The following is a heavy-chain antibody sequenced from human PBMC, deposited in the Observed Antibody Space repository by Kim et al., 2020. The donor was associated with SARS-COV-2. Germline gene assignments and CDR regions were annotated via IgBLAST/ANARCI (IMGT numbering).Heavy chain of an antibody. Sequence: ASVKVSCKASGYTFISYGLSWVRQAPGQGLEWMGWISPYNGNTYYGQNFQGRVSMTTDTSTRTAYMELRSLTSDDTAVYYCSREGYYNGSGTYRPSSDYGMDVWRLGTTVAVS. CDR2: ISPYNGNT. D-gene: IGHD3-10*01. CDR3: SREGYYNGSGTYRPSSDYGMDV. V-gene: IGHV1-18*01. J-gene: IGHJ6*02. CDR1: GYTFISYG.